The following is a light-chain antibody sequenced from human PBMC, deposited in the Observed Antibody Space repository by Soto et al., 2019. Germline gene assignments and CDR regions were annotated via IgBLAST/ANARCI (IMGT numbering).Light chain of an antibody. CDR2: DAS. CDR1: QSVSRH. J-gene: IGKJ5*01. Sequence: EIVLTQSPATLSLSPGERASLSWRASQSVSRHLAWYQQKPGQAPRLLIYDASNRATGIPARFSGSGSGTDFTLTISSLEPEDFATYYCQQAYSFPITFGQGTRLEIK. V-gene: IGKV3-11*01. CDR3: QQAYSFPIT.